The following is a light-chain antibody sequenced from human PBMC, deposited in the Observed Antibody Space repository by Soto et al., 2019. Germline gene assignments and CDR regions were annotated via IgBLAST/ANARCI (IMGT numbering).Light chain of an antibody. CDR1: QSVSSGY. J-gene: IGKJ1*01. V-gene: IGKV3-20*01. CDR2: GAS. CDR3: HQYDTSPWT. Sequence: ITLTQSPGTLSLSPGERATLSCRASQSVSSGYLAWYQQKLGQTPRLLIFGASNRATGIPDRFTGSGSGTDFTLTVNRLEPEDFAVYYCHQYDTSPWTFGQGTKVEIK.